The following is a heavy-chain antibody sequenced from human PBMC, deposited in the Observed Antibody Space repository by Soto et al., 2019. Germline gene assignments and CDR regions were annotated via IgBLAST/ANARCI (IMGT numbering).Heavy chain of an antibody. CDR2: INPTSEYT. J-gene: IGHJ4*02. CDR3: ASPVHPGYSSD. Sequence: ASVKVSCKASGYTFTSYDINWVRQAPGQGLEWVGWINPTSEYTAHAQKFQGRVTLTREISTATAYMELSSLTSEDTAVYFCASPVHPGYSSDCGPGTQVTVSS. D-gene: IGHD2-15*01. CDR1: GYTFTSYD. V-gene: IGHV1-8*01.